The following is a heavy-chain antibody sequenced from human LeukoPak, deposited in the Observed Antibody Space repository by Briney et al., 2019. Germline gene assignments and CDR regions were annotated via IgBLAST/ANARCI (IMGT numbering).Heavy chain of an antibody. D-gene: IGHD3-3*01. CDR3: AKDDFWSGYTYYYYGMDV. J-gene: IGHJ6*02. CDR1: GFTFSSYA. Sequence: PGGSLRLSCAASGFTFSSYAMSWVRQAPGKGLEWVSYISSSGSTIYYADSVKGRFTISRDNSKNTLYLQMNSLRAEDTAVYYCAKDDFWSGYTYYYYGMDVWGQGTTVTVSS. V-gene: IGHV3-23*01. CDR2: ISSSGSTI.